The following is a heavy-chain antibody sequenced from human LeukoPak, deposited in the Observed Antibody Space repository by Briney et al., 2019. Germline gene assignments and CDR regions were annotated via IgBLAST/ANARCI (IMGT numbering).Heavy chain of an antibody. CDR2: ISTSSSYI. Sequence: GGSLRLSCAASGYTFSRNSMNWVRQAPGKGLEWVSSISTSSSYIYYADSVKGRFTISRDNARNSLYLQMNSLRAEDTAVYYCARGGVGVTLISWSDYWGQGTLVTVPS. D-gene: IGHD1-26*01. J-gene: IGHJ4*02. CDR3: ARGGVGVTLISWSDY. CDR1: GYTFSRNS. V-gene: IGHV3-21*01.